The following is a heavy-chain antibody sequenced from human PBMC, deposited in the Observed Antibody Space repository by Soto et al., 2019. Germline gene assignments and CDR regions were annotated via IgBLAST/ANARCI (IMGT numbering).Heavy chain of an antibody. V-gene: IGHV3-23*01. CDR1: GFTFSSYA. CDR3: AKTGASSGYDYLPFDY. Sequence: GGSVRLSCAASGFTFSSYAMSWVRQAPGKGLEWVSAISGSGGSTYYADSVKGRFTISRDNSKNTLYLQMNSLRAEDTAVYYCAKTGASSGYDYLPFDYWGQGTLVTVS. D-gene: IGHD5-12*01. J-gene: IGHJ4*02. CDR2: ISGSGGST.